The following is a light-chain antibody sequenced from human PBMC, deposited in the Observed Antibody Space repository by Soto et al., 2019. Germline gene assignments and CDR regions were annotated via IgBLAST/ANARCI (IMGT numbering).Light chain of an antibody. V-gene: IGKV3-15*01. CDR2: GAS. Sequence: EIVMTQSPATLSVSPGERATLSCRASQSVSSNLAWYQQKPGQAPRLLIYGASNRATGIPARFSGSGSGTEFTLTISRLQSEDFAVYYCQQYNNWPQTFGQGTKVEIK. J-gene: IGKJ1*01. CDR3: QQYNNWPQT. CDR1: QSVSSN.